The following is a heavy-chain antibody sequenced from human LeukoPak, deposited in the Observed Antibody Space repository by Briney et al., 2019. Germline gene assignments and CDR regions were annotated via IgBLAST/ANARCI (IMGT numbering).Heavy chain of an antibody. CDR2: INPNSGGT. V-gene: IGHV1-2*02. CDR3: ARGRRDGYNFGAFDI. Sequence: ASVKVSCKASGYTFTGYYMHWVRQAPGQGLEWMGWINPNSGGTNYAQKFQGRVTMTRDTSISTAYMELSRLRSDDTAVYYCARGRRDGYNFGAFDIWGQGTMVTVSS. CDR1: GYTFTGYY. D-gene: IGHD5-24*01. J-gene: IGHJ3*02.